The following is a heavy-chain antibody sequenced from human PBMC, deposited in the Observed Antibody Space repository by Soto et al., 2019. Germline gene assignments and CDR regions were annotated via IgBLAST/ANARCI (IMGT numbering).Heavy chain of an antibody. Sequence: ASVKVSCKASGYTFTSYGISWVRQAPGQGLEWMGWISAYTGNTNYAQKLQGRVTMTTETSTSTAYMELRSLRSDDTAVYYCAGEGVCSGGSCYSGGFLWFDPWGQGTLVTVSS. CDR2: ISAYTGNT. J-gene: IGHJ5*02. CDR1: GYTFTSYG. CDR3: AGEGVCSGGSCYSGGFLWFDP. D-gene: IGHD2-15*01. V-gene: IGHV1-18*01.